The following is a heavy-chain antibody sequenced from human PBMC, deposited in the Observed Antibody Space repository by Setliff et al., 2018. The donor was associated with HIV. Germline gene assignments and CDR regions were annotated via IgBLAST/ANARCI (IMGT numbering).Heavy chain of an antibody. D-gene: IGHD4-4*01. CDR3: ASFPTITASQDVFDI. J-gene: IGHJ3*02. V-gene: IGHV3-21*01. CDR1: GFAFNTYT. CDR2: ISSSSRFI. Sequence: GESLKISCTASGFAFNTYTMNWVRQAPGKGLEWVSSISSSSRFIYYADSVRGRFTVSRGNAKNSLYLQMISLRVEDTAIYYCASFPTITASQDVFDIWGHGTMVTVSS.